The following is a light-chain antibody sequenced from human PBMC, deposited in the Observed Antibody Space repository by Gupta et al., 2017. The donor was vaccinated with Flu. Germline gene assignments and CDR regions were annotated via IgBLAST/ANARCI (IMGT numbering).Light chain of an antibody. J-gene: IGKJ1*01. CDR1: QSVLHNSNNKNY. CDR2: WAS. V-gene: IGKV4-1*01. CDR3: QQYYTTPRT. Sequence: SLGERATINCKSGQSVLHNSNNKNYLAWYQQKPGQPPKLLISWASTRESGVPDRFSGSGSGTDFTLTISSLQAEDVAVYYCQQYYTTPRTFGQGTKVEIK.